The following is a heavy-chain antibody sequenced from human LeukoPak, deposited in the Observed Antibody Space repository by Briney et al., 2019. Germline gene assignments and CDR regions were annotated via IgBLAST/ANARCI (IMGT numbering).Heavy chain of an antibody. J-gene: IGHJ4*02. Sequence: ASVKVSCKASGYTFTSYAMNWVRQAPGQGLEGMGWINTNTGNPTYAQGFTGRFVFSLATSVSTAYLQISSLKAEDTAVYYCARLRGGYDILTGYFDYWGQGTLVTVSS. CDR1: GYTFTSYA. D-gene: IGHD3-9*01. CDR2: INTNTGNP. V-gene: IGHV7-4-1*02. CDR3: ARLRGGYDILTGYFDY.